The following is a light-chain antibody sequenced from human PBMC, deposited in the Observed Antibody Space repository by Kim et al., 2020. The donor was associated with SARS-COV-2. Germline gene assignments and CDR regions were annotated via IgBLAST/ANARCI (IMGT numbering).Light chain of an antibody. V-gene: IGKV3-20*01. CDR2: GAS. Sequence: EVVLTQSPGTLSLSPGEGATLSCRASQSVGSSYLAWYQQNPGRAPRLLIYGASSRATGIPDRFSGSGSGTDFTLTISRLEPEDFAVYYCQQYGSSPTFGQGTRLEIK. CDR1: QSVGSSY. J-gene: IGKJ5*01. CDR3: QQYGSSPT.